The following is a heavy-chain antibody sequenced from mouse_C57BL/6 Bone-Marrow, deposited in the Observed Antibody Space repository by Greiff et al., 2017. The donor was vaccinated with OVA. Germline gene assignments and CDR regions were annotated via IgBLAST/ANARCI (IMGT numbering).Heavy chain of an antibody. D-gene: IGHD3-2*02. CDR1: GFTFSSYA. Sequence: EVKLVESGGGLVKPGGSLKLSCAASGFTFSSYAMSWVRQTPEKRLEWVATISDGGSYTYYPDNVKGRFTISRDNAKNNLYLQMSHLKSEDTAMYYCARGPAQATFYYAMDYWGQGTSVTVSS. V-gene: IGHV5-4*03. CDR3: ARGPAQATFYYAMDY. CDR2: ISDGGSYT. J-gene: IGHJ4*01.